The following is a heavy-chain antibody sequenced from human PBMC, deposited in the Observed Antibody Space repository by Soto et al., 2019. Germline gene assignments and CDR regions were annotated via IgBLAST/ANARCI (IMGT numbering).Heavy chain of an antibody. CDR3: ARHVVPAANYFDY. V-gene: IGHV4-59*08. Sequence: SETLSLTCTVTGGSISNYYWSWIRQPPGKGLEWIAYIYYSGSTNYNPSLKSRVTISLDTSKNHFSLKLSSVTAADTAVYYCARHVVPAANYFDYWGQGTLVTVSS. D-gene: IGHD2-2*01. J-gene: IGHJ4*02. CDR1: GGSISNYY. CDR2: IYYSGST.